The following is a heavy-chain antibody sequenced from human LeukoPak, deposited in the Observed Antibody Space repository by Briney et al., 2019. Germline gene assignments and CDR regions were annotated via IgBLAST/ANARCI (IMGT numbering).Heavy chain of an antibody. CDR2: IKQDGSEK. CDR3: ARDDCSSISCYHNWFDP. V-gene: IGHV3-7*01. CDR1: GFTFSSYW. J-gene: IGHJ5*02. Sequence: GGSLRLSCAASGFTFSSYWMSWVRQAPGKGLERVANIKQDGSEKYYVDSVKGRFTISRDNAKNSLYLQMNSLRAEDTAVYYCARDDCSSISCYHNWFDPWGQGTLVTVSS. D-gene: IGHD2-2*01.